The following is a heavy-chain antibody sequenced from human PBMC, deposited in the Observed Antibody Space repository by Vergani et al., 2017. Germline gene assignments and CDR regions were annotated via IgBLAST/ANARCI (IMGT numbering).Heavy chain of an antibody. CDR1: GYTFTSYY. D-gene: IGHD3-3*01. J-gene: IGHJ6*02. Sequence: QVQLVQSGAEVKKPGASVKVSCKASGYTFTSYYMHWVRQAPGQGLEWMGIINPSGGRTSYAQKFQGRVTMTRDTSTSTVYMELSSLRSEDTAVYYCARDLNVGAYYDFWSGYYIYYYYGMDVWGQGTTVTVSS. CDR3: ARDLNVGAYYDFWSGYYIYYYYGMDV. V-gene: IGHV1-46*01. CDR2: INPSGGRT.